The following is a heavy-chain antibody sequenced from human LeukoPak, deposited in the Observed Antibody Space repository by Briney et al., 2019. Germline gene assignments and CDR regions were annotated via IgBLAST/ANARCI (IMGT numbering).Heavy chain of an antibody. CDR2: INAYNGNT. Sequence: ASVKVSCKASGYTFNTYGFSWVRQAPGQGLEWMEWINAYNGNTNYAQKLQGRVTMTTETSTSTAYMELRSLRSDDTAVYYCARRQGTTLSFDYWGQGTLVTVSS. CDR1: GYTFNTYG. CDR3: ARRQGTTLSFDY. V-gene: IGHV1-18*01. J-gene: IGHJ4*02. D-gene: IGHD1-1*01.